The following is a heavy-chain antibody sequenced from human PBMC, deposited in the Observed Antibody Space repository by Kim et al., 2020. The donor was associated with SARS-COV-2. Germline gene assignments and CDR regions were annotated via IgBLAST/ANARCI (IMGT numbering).Heavy chain of an antibody. V-gene: IGHV3-30*03. J-gene: IGHJ6*02. Sequence: GGSLRLSCEASGFTLRTYGMHWVRQAPGKGLEWVSVISSDGSSKYESDPVRGRITSSRDNSKNTLYLEMHSLRVEDTAVYYCVRGVGEDYYGMDVWGHGT. CDR2: ISSDGSSK. CDR1: GFTLRTYG. CDR3: VRGVGEDYYGMDV. D-gene: IGHD3-10*01.